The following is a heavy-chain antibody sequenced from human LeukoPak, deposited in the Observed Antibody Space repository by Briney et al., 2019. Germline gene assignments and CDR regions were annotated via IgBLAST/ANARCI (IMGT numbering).Heavy chain of an antibody. V-gene: IGHV3-74*01. D-gene: IGHD6-19*01. CDR3: ARGRSVAALDY. J-gene: IGHJ4*02. CDR1: GFTLSSYW. CDR2: INSDGSST. Sequence: PGGSLRLSCAASGFTLSSYWVHWVRQAPGKGLVWVSRINSDGSSTSYADSVKGRFTISRDNAKNTLYLQMNSLRAEDTAVYYCARGRSVAALDYWGQGTLVTVSS.